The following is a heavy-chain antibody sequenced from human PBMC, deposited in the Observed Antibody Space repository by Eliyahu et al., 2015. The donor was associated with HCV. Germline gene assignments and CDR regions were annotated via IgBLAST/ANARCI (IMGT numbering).Heavy chain of an antibody. D-gene: IGHD6-19*01. V-gene: IGHV4-59*01. CDR2: IHYXGST. Sequence: QVQLQESGPGLVKPSETLSLTCIVSGXXXPTYYWSWIRQPPGKGLEWIGYIHYXGSTNXNPSXKSRVTISVXTSKNQFSLNLTSVTAADTAVYYCASGGGGIAVAGTGGWFDPWGQGTLVTVSS. CDR1: GXXXPTYY. CDR3: ASGGGGIAVAGTGGWFDP. J-gene: IGHJ5*02.